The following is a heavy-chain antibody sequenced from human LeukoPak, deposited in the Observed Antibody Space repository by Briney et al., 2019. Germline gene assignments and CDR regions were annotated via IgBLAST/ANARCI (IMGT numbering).Heavy chain of an antibody. CDR1: GFTFSGYG. V-gene: IGHV3-30*02. D-gene: IGHD5-18*01. CDR3: AKDRRVYSYCSADY. CDR2: IRYDGSNK. Sequence: GGSLRLSCAASGFTFSGYGMHWVRQAPGKGLEWVAFIRYDGSNKYYADSVKGRFTISRDNSKNTLYLQMNSLRAEDTAVYYCAKDRRVYSYCSADYWGQGTLVTVSS. J-gene: IGHJ4*02.